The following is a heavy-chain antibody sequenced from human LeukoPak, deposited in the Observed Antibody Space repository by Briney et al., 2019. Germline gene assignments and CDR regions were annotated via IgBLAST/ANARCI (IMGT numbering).Heavy chain of an antibody. CDR1: GFTCSNFD. J-gene: IGHJ4*02. D-gene: IGHD3-9*01. CDR2: MSGSGGST. V-gene: IGHV3-23*01. CDR3: AKSRPRGSLTGRTFDY. Sequence: GSLCPSCAPSGFTCSNFDMSWVRQAPGQGMEWVSAMSGSGGSTFYADSAKGRFTISRDNSKNTLYLQMNSLRAEDTAIYYCAKSRPRGSLTGRTFDYWGQGTLVTVAS.